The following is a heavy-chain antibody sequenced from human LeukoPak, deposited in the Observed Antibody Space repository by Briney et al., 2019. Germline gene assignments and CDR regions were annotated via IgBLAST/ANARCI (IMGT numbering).Heavy chain of an antibody. CDR1: GGSISTYY. CDR3: ARHGTISSESYFDY. V-gene: IGHV4-59*08. D-gene: IGHD1-14*01. CDR2: IYYSGGT. Sequence: SETLSLTCTVSGGSISTYYWSWIRQPPGKGLEWIGYIYYSGGTNYNPSLKSPVTMSVDTSKNQFSLRLSSVTAADTAVYYCARHGTISSESYFDYWGQGALVTVSS. J-gene: IGHJ4*02.